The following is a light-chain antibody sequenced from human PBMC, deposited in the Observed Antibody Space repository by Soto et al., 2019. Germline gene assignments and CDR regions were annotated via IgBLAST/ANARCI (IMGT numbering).Light chain of an antibody. CDR3: QQYSSYSQT. V-gene: IGKV1-5*01. Sequence: DIQMTQSPYTLSAFVGERVTITCRASQGISTWLAWYQQKPGTAPKLLIYDASSLESGVPSRFSGSGSGKEFTLTISSLQPDDYATYYCQQYSSYSQTFGQGTKVDIK. CDR2: DAS. J-gene: IGKJ1*01. CDR1: QGISTW.